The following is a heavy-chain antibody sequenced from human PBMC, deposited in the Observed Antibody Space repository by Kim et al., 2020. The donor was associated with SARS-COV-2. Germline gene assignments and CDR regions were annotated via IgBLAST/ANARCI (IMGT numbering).Heavy chain of an antibody. V-gene: IGHV3-53*01. D-gene: IGHD6-19*01. J-gene: IGHJ4*02. Sequence: GGSLRLSCVASGFTVSTNNMNWVRQAPGKGLEWVSLIYGAGSTYYADSVTGRFTISRDNSKNTLYLQMNSLRAEDTAMYYCAREGAVAGHIDYWGQGTLVTVST. CDR3: AREGAVAGHIDY. CDR2: IYGAGST. CDR1: GFTVSTNN.